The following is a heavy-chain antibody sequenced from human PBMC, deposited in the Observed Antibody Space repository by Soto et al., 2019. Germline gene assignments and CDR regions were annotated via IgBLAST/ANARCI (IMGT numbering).Heavy chain of an antibody. CDR1: GLTFGDYA. CDR2: IRSKAYGGTT. D-gene: IGHD6-6*01. J-gene: IGHJ3*02. CDR3: TRIWQLVLSDAFDI. V-gene: IGHV3-49*03. Sequence: GGSLRLSCTASGLTFGDYAMSWFRQAPGKGLEWVGFIRSKAYGGTTEYATSVKGRFTISRDDSKSIAHQQMNSLKTEDTAVYYCTRIWQLVLSDAFDIWGQGTMVTVSS.